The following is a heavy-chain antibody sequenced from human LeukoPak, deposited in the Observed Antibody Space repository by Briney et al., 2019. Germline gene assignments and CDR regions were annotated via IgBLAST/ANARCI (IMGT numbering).Heavy chain of an antibody. V-gene: IGHV3-30*02. J-gene: IGHJ6*03. CDR1: GFTFSSYE. CDR3: ARRYSYGIYYYYYYMDV. Sequence: GGSLRLSCAASGFTFSSYEMNWVRQAPGKGLEWMAFIRSDGSNKYYADSVKGRFTISRDNSKNTLYLQMNSLRAEDTAVYYCARRYSYGIYYYYYYMDVWGKGTTVTVSS. D-gene: IGHD5-18*01. CDR2: IRSDGSNK.